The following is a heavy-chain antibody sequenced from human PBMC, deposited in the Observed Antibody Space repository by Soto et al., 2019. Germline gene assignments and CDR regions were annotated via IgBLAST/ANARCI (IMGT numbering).Heavy chain of an antibody. CDR3: ANVDTATIYYFDY. J-gene: IGHJ4*02. D-gene: IGHD5-18*01. V-gene: IGHV3-23*01. Sequence: GGSLRHSCAASGLTFSSYAMIWVRQAPGKGLEWVSAISGSGGSTYSADSVKGRFTISRDNSKNTLYLQMNSLRAEDTAVYFCANVDTATIYYFDYWGQGTLVTVSS. CDR2: ISGSGGST. CDR1: GLTFSSYA.